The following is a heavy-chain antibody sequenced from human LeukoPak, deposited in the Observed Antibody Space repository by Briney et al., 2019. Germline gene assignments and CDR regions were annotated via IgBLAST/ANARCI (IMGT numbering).Heavy chain of an antibody. CDR3: ARDRGSYYNPNHNFDY. Sequence: GASVKVSCKASGYTFTSYYMHWVRQAPGQGLEWMGWINPNSGGTNYARKFQGRVTMTRDTSISTAYMELSRLRSDDTAVYYCARDRGSYYNPNHNFDYWGQGTLVTVSS. CDR2: INPNSGGT. V-gene: IGHV1-2*02. D-gene: IGHD3-10*01. J-gene: IGHJ4*02. CDR1: GYTFTSYY.